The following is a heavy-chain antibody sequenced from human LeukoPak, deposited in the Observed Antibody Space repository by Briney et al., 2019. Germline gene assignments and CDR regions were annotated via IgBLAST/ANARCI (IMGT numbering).Heavy chain of an antibody. Sequence: GGSLRLSCAASGFTFSSYWMSWVRQAPGKGLEWVANIKQDGSGKYYVDSVKGRFTISRDNAKNSLYLQMNSLRAEDTAVYYCARGLRYFDWPTLGYWGQGTLVTVSS. D-gene: IGHD3-9*01. CDR2: IKQDGSGK. CDR3: ARGLRYFDWPTLGY. CDR1: GFTFSSYW. J-gene: IGHJ4*02. V-gene: IGHV3-7*01.